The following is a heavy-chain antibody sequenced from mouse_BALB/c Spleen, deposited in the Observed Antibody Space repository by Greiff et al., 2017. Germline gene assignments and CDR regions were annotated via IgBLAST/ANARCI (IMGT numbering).Heavy chain of an antibody. CDR2: ISSGGSYT. D-gene: IGHD3-1*01. CDR3: GRQLVC. V-gene: IGHV5-9-3*01. CDR1: GFTFSSYA. J-gene: IGHJ3*01. Sequence: EVQLVESGGGLVKPGGSLKLSCAASGFTFSSYAMSWVRQTPEKRLEWVATISSGGSYTYYPDSVKGRFTISRENAMNTLYLQMSSLRSEDTAMYYCGRQLVCWGQGTLVTVSA.